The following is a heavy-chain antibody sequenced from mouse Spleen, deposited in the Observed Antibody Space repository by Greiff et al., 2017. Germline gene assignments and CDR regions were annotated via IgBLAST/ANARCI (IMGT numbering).Heavy chain of an antibody. V-gene: IGHV1-4*01. CDR2: INPSSGYT. J-gene: IGHJ2*01. D-gene: IGHD1-1*01. CDR3: ARGVTTVVYFDY. Sequence: QVQLQQSGAELARPSASVKMSCKASGYTFTSYTMHWVKQRPGQGLEWIGYINPSSGYTKYNQKFKDKATLTADKSSSTAYMQLSSLTSEDSAVYYCARGVTTVVYFDYWGQGTTLTVSS. CDR1: GYTFTSYT.